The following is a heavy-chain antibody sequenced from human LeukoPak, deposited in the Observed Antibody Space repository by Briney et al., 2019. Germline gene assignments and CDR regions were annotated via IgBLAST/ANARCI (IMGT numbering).Heavy chain of an antibody. CDR1: GFTFSSYS. J-gene: IGHJ4*02. Sequence: PGGSLRLSCAASGFTFSSYSTNWVRQAPGKGLEWVSYITSSSSTIYYADSVKGRFTISRDNAKNSLYLQMNSLRAEDTAVYYCARRLTGTPRAFDYWGQGTLVTVSS. CDR3: ARRLTGTPRAFDY. D-gene: IGHD1-20*01. V-gene: IGHV3-48*04. CDR2: ITSSSSTI.